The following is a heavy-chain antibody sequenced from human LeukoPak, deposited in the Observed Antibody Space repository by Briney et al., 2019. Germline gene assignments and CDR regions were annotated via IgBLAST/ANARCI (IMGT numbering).Heavy chain of an antibody. Sequence: PSETLSLTCAVYGGSFSGYYWTWIRQPPGKGLEWIGEINHSGSTNYNPSLKSRVTISVDTSKSQFSLKLSSVTAADTAIYFCARRGLRFLESVKYSWFDPXGQGTLVTVSS. J-gene: IGHJ5*02. V-gene: IGHV4-34*01. CDR3: ARRGLRFLESVKYSWFDP. D-gene: IGHD3-3*01. CDR2: INHSGST. CDR1: GGSFSGYY.